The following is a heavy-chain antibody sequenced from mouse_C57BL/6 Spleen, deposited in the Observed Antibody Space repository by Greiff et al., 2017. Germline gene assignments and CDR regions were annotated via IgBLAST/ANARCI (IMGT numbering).Heavy chain of an antibody. CDR1: GYTFTNYW. CDR2: IYPGGGYT. D-gene: IGHD2-4*01. Sequence: QVQLKQSGAELVRPGTSVKMSCKASGYTFTNYWIGWAKQRPGHGLEWIGDIYPGGGYTNYNEKFKGKATLTADKSSSTAYMQFSSLTSEDSAIYYCARRGDDYDGGFDYWGQGTTLTVSS. V-gene: IGHV1-63*01. J-gene: IGHJ2*01. CDR3: ARRGDDYDGGFDY.